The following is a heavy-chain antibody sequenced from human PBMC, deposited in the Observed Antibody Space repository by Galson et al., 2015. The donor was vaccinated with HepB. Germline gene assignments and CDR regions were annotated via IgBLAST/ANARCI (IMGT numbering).Heavy chain of an antibody. V-gene: IGHV6-1*01. D-gene: IGHD1-26*01. CDR1: GDSVSRNSAA. J-gene: IGHJ4*02. Sequence: CAISGDSVSRNSAAWNWIRQSPSRGLEWPGRTYYRSKWYNDYAVSVKSRITINPDTSKNQFSLQLKSVTPEDTAVYYCARAKGATLIFDDWGQGTLVTVSS. CDR3: ARAKGATLIFDD. CDR2: TYYRSKWYN.